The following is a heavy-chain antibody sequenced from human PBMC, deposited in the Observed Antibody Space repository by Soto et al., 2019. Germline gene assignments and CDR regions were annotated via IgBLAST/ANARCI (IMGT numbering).Heavy chain of an antibody. Sequence: SETLSLTCTVSGGSISSGDYYWSWIRQPPGKGLEWIGYIYYSGSTYYSPSLKSRVTISVDTSKNQFSLKLSSVTAADTAVYHCARRWDTGRVRYIHYSCQGTLVDVSS. CDR1: GGSISSGDYY. CDR3: ARRWDTGRVRYIHY. J-gene: IGHJ4*02. V-gene: IGHV4-30-4*01. CDR2: IYYSGST. D-gene: IGHD5-18*01.